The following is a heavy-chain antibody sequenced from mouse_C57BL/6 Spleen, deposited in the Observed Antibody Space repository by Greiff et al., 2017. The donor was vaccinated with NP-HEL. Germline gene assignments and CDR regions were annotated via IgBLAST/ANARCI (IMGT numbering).Heavy chain of an antibody. CDR1: GYAFTNYL. CDR3: ARSEGFPYYFGD. J-gene: IGHJ2*01. V-gene: IGHV1-54*01. Sequence: QVQLQQSGAELVRPGTSVKVSCKASGYAFTNYLIEWVKQRPGQGLEWIGVINPGSGGTNYNEKFKGKATLTADKSSSTAYMQLSSLTSDDAAVYFWARSEGFPYYFGDWGKGTTLTVAS. CDR2: INPGSGGT.